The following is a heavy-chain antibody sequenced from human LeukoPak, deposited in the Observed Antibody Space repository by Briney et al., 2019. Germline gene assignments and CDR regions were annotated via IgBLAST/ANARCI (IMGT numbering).Heavy chain of an antibody. V-gene: IGHV4-59*08. D-gene: IGHD1-20*01. CDR2: IYYSGST. J-gene: IGHJ4*02. Sequence: SETLSLTCTVSGGSISSYYWSWIRQPPGKGLEWIGYIYYSGSTNYNPSLKSRVTISVDTSKNQFSLKLSSVTAADTAVYYCASSPNWNERYFDYWGQGTLVTVSS. CDR1: GGSISSYY. CDR3: ASSPNWNERYFDY.